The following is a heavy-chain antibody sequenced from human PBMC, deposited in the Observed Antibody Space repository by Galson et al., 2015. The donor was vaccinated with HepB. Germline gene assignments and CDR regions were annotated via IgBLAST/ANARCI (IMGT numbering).Heavy chain of an antibody. CDR1: GYTLTSHA. Sequence: SLKVSCKASGYTLTSHAMHWARQAPGQRLEWMGWINAGNGNTKYSEKFQGRVTISRDTSASTAYMELASLRSEDTAVYYCARGSEYFDYWGQGTLVTVSS. J-gene: IGHJ4*02. CDR2: INAGNGNT. D-gene: IGHD6-19*01. CDR3: ARGSEYFDY. V-gene: IGHV1-3*01.